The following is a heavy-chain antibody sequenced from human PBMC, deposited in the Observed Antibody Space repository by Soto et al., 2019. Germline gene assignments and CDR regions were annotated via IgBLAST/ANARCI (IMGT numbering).Heavy chain of an antibody. CDR1: GYTFTNYG. J-gene: IGHJ4*02. CDR3: ARGLPIVADY. Sequence: ASVKVSCKASGYTFTNYGISWVRQAPGQGLEWMGWISAYNGNTKYAQKFQGRVTSTRDTSASTAYMELSSLRSEDTAVYYCARGLPIVADYWGQGTLVTVSS. CDR2: ISAYNGNT. D-gene: IGHD3-22*01. V-gene: IGHV1-18*01.